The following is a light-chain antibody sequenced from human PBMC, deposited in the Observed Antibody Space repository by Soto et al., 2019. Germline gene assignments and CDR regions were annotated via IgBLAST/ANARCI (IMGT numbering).Light chain of an antibody. CDR3: QQLNASPLP. Sequence: IQLTQSPSSLSASVGDRVTITCRASQGISSYLAWYQQKPGKAPKLLIYAASTLQSGVPSRFSGSGSGTEFTLTISSLQPEDFATYYCQQLNASPLPFGGGTKVEI. CDR1: QGISSY. V-gene: IGKV1-9*01. CDR2: AAS. J-gene: IGKJ4*01.